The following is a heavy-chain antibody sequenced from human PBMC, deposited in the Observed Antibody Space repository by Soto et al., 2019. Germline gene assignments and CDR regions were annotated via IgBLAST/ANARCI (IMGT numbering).Heavy chain of an antibody. CDR1: GGSISSYY. V-gene: IGHV4-59*01. D-gene: IGHD4-4*01. Sequence: SETLSLTCTVSGGSISSYYWSWIRQPPGKGLEWIGYIYYSGSTNYNPSLKSRVTISVDTSKNQFSLKLSSVTAADTAVYYCARQTVTTKVFDYWGQGTLVTVSS. CDR2: IYYSGST. J-gene: IGHJ4*02. CDR3: ARQTVTTKVFDY.